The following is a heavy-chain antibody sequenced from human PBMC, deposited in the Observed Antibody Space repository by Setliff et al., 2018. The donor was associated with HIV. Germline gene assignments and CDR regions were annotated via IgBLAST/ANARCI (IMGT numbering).Heavy chain of an antibody. CDR3: ARQFLDWSNDYYSRYYMDV. V-gene: IGHV1-18*01. D-gene: IGHD3-3*01. CDR1: GYTFTSYG. CDR2: ISAYNGNT. J-gene: IGHJ6*03. Sequence: ASVKVSCKASGYTFTSYGISWVRQAPGQGLEWMGWISAYNGNTHYAQRLQGRVTMTTDTSTRTAYMELRSLRSDDSAVYYCARQFLDWSNDYYSRYYMDVWGKGTTVTVSS.